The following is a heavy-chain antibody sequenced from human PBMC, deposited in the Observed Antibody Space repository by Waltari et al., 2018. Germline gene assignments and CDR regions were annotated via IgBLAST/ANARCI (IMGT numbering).Heavy chain of an antibody. CDR3: ARELCTGGVCYTNYFDY. V-gene: IGHV3-53*01. Sequence: EVQLVESGGGLIQPGGSLRLSCAASGFTVSSNYMSWVRQAPGKGLEWVLVIYSGGSTYYSDSVKGRFTISRDNAKNTLYLQMNSLRAEDTAVYYCARELCTGGVCYTNYFDYWGQGTLVTVSS. D-gene: IGHD2-8*02. J-gene: IGHJ4*02. CDR1: GFTVSSNY. CDR2: IYSGGST.